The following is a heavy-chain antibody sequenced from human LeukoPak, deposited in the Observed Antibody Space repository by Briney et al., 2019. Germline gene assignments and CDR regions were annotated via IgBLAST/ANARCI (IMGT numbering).Heavy chain of an antibody. CDR2: ISYDGSNK. CDR1: GFTFSSYG. D-gene: IGHD3-10*01. V-gene: IGHV3-30*18. CDR3: AKDLYGSGNYGIDY. Sequence: GGSLRLSCAASGFTFSSYGMHWARQAPGKGLEWVAVISYDGSNKYYADSVKGRFTISRDNSKNTLYLQMNSLRAEDTAVYYCAKDLYGSGNYGIDYWGQGTLVTVSS. J-gene: IGHJ4*02.